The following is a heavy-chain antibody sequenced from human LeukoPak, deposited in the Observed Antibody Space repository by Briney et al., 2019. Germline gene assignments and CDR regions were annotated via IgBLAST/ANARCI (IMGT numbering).Heavy chain of an antibody. Sequence: QAGGSLRLSCAASGFIFSDHYMDWVRQAPGKGLEWVGRTRNKADSYSTEYAASVKGRFTISRDDSKNSVYLQMNSLRTEDTAVYYCAREVGVGSGWYEDYWGQGTLVTVSS. CDR3: AREVGVGSGWYEDY. D-gene: IGHD6-19*01. CDR1: GFIFSDHY. CDR2: TRNKADSYST. V-gene: IGHV3-72*01. J-gene: IGHJ4*02.